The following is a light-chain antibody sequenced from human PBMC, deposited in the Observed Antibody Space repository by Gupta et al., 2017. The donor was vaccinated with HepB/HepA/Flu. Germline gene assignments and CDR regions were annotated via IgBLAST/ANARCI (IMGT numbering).Light chain of an antibody. J-gene: IGKJ2*01. CDR1: QSVSSSY. Sequence: EIVLTQSPGTLSLSPGERATLSCRPSQSVSSSYLAWYQQKPGQAPRLLIYGASSRATGLPDRFSGSGSGTDFTLTISRLDPEDFAVYYCQQDGSSPHTFGQGTKVEIK. V-gene: IGKV3-20*01. CDR2: GAS. CDR3: QQDGSSPHT.